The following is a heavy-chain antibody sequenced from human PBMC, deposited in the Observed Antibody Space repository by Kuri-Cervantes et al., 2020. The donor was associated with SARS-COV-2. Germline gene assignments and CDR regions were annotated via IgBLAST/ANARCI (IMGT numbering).Heavy chain of an antibody. D-gene: IGHD4-11*01. Sequence: SGPTLVKPTQTLTLTCTFSGFSLTTSGMCVAWIRQPPGKALEWLARIDWDEDKYYSTSLETRLTISKDTSKNQVVLTMTNVDPVDTATYYCARIQAATVIADYWGQGTLVTVSS. V-gene: IGHV2-70*11. CDR1: GFSLTTSGMC. CDR2: IDWDEDK. CDR3: ARIQAATVIADY. J-gene: IGHJ4*02.